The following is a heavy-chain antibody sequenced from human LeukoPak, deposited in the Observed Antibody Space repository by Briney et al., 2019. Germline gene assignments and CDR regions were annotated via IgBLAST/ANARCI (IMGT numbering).Heavy chain of an antibody. CDR1: GFTFSSYA. V-gene: IGHV3-15*01. Sequence: GGSLRLSCAASGFTFSSYAMSWVRQAPGKGLEWVGRIKSKADGGTTDYAAPVKGRFTISRDDSKNTMYLQMDTLKTEDTAVYYCTRLRGYTYFDYWGQGTLVTVSS. J-gene: IGHJ4*02. CDR2: IKSKADGGTT. D-gene: IGHD5-18*01. CDR3: TRLRGYTYFDY.